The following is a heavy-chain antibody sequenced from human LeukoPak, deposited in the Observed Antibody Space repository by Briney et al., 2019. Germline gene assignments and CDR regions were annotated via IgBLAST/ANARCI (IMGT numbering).Heavy chain of an antibody. CDR1: GGTFSSYA. Sequence: SVKVSCKASGGTFSSYAISWVRQAPGQGLEWMGGIIPVFGTAIYAQKFQGRVTITADESTSTAYMELSTLRSEDTAVYYCAREAYDSGSFRTDYYYMDVWGKGTTVTISS. D-gene: IGHD3-10*01. CDR3: AREAYDSGSFRTDYYYMDV. J-gene: IGHJ6*03. V-gene: IGHV1-69*13. CDR2: IIPVFGTA.